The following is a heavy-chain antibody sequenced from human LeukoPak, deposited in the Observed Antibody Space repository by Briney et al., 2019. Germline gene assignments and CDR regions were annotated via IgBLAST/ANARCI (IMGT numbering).Heavy chain of an antibody. CDR2: ISSSAGST. CDR3: AKDQVWIVVGSFDY. J-gene: IGHJ4*02. V-gene: IGHV3-23*01. CDR1: GFTFSSYA. Sequence: GGSLRLSCAASGFTFSSYAMSWVRQAPGKGLEWVSGISSSAGSTYYADSVKGRFTISRDNSKNTLYLQMTSLRAEDTAVYYCAKDQVWIVVGSFDYWGQGTLVTASS. D-gene: IGHD3-22*01.